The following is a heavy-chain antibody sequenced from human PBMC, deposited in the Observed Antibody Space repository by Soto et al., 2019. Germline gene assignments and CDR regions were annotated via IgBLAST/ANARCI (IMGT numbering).Heavy chain of an antibody. Sequence: VSLRLSCAASGLTVSNAYMAWVRQALGMGLEWVSVIYDNGTTYYADSVKGRFTISRDTSTNTLSLQMDSLSVGDTAVYYCARATRQHRDFWSGFPRRGMDVWGQGTTVTVSS. CDR2: IYDNGTT. D-gene: IGHD3-3*01. CDR1: GLTVSNAY. J-gene: IGHJ6*02. CDR3: ARATRQHRDFWSGFPRRGMDV. V-gene: IGHV3-66*01.